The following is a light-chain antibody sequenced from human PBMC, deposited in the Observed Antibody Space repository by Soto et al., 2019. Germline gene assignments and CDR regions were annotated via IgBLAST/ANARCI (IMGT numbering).Light chain of an antibody. V-gene: IGKV3-20*01. CDR1: QSLSSIY. Sequence: EIVLTQSPGTLSLSPGQGATLSCRASQSLSSIYLAWYQQKPGQAPRLLIYRTSSRATGIPDRFSGSESETDFTLTISRLEPDDSAVYYCQQYGSSPRTFGQGTRLEI. J-gene: IGKJ5*01. CDR2: RTS. CDR3: QQYGSSPRT.